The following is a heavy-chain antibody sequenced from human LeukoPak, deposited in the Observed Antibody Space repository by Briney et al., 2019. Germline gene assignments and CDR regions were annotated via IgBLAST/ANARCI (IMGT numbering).Heavy chain of an antibody. CDR2: ISSDVNYI. Sequence: GGSLRLSCAASGFTFSAYAMNWVRQAPGKGLEWVSSISSDVNYIHYADSVKGRFTISRDNAKNSLYLQMSSLRAEDTAVYYCARRNSGYNSWDFNEYWGQGTLVTVSS. CDR3: ARRNSGYNSWDFNEY. D-gene: IGHD6-6*01. CDR1: GFTFSAYA. V-gene: IGHV3-21*01. J-gene: IGHJ4*02.